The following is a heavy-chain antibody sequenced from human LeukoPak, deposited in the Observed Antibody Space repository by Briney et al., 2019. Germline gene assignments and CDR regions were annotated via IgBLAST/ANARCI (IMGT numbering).Heavy chain of an antibody. D-gene: IGHD3-22*01. CDR2: IRSKAYGGTT. Sequence: PGGSLRLSCTASGFTFGDYAMSWFRQAPGKGLERVGFIRSKAYGGTTEYAASVKGRFTISRDDSKSIAYLQMNSLKTEDTAVYYCTRDPPQYDSSGYPIGDWGQGTLVTVSS. V-gene: IGHV3-49*03. CDR3: TRDPPQYDSSGYPIGD. J-gene: IGHJ4*02. CDR1: GFTFGDYA.